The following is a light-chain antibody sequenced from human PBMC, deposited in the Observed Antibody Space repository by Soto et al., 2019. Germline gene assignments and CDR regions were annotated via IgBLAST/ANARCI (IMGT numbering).Light chain of an antibody. J-gene: IGKJ2*01. Sequence: DIQLTQSPSSLSASVGDRVTITCRASVGIRYFFTWYQQKQGKAPKLLIYSASVLQSGVPSRFSGSGSGTEFTLTISNLQPEDFATYYCQQSYRTPYTFGQGTKVDIK. CDR2: SAS. V-gene: IGKV1-39*01. CDR3: QQSYRTPYT. CDR1: VGIRYF.